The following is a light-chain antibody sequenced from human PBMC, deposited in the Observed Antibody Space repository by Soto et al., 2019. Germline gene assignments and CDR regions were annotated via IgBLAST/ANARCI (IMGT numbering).Light chain of an antibody. CDR2: GAS. V-gene: IGKV3-20*01. J-gene: IGKJ1*01. CDR1: QSVDTTF. CDR3: QQYMSSVT. Sequence: EIVLTQSPGSLSLSPGQRATLSCRASQSVDTTFSAWYQKKPGQAPRLLIQGASKRATGIPDRFSGSGSGTDFTLIISRLEPEDFAVYYCQQYMSSVTFGQGTKVEIK.